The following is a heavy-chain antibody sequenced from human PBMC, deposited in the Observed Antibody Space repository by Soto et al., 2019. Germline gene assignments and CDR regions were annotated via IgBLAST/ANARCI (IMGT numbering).Heavy chain of an antibody. D-gene: IGHD4-17*01. CDR1: GASVSDKTFY. CDR3: ARTTAVPNTLRSGYYFDY. V-gene: IGHV4-61*01. CDR2: IYYSGTT. J-gene: IGHJ4*02. Sequence: ASETLSLTCSVSGASVSDKTFYWSWLRQSPGKGLEWIGYIYYSGTTNYNPSLKGRFTISVDTSKNQFSLRLNSVTAADTALYYCARTTAVPNTLRSGYYFDYWGQGMLVTVSS.